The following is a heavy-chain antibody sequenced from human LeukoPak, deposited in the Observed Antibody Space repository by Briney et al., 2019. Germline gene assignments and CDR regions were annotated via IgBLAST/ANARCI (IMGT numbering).Heavy chain of an antibody. D-gene: IGHD2-15*01. CDR3: ARDNRGGQDAFDI. J-gene: IGHJ3*02. V-gene: IGHV3-23*01. CDR2: ISGNGGVA. Sequence: PGGSLRLSCAASGFTFNTYAMNWVRQAPGKGLEWVSTISGNGGVAYYADSVKGRFTISRDNAKNSLYLQMNSLRAEDTAVYYCARDNRGGQDAFDIWGQGTMVTVSS. CDR1: GFTFNTYA.